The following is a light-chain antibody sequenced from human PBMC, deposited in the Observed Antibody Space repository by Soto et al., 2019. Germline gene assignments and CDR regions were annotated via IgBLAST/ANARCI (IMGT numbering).Light chain of an antibody. CDR3: QQYGSSPLWT. J-gene: IGKJ1*01. CDR1: QSVNSGY. V-gene: IGKV3-20*01. CDR2: GAS. Sequence: EIVLTQSPGTLSLSPGETATLSCGASQSVNSGYLAWYQQIPGQAPRLLIFGASNRATGIPDRFSGSGSGTDFTLTISRLEPEDFAVYYCQQYGSSPLWTFGQGSEVAIK.